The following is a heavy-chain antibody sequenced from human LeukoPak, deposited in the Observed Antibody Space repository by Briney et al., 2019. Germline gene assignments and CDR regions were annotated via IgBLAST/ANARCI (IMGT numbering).Heavy chain of an antibody. J-gene: IGHJ4*02. CDR2: INPGGGST. CDR1: GYTFSSYY. D-gene: IGHD3-3*01. CDR3: ARGIRFLEWTYYFDY. V-gene: IGHV1-46*01. Sequence: GASVKVSCKASGYTFSSYYMHWVRQAPGQGLEWMGIINPGGGSTSYAQKFQGRVTMTRDTSTSTVYMELSSLRAEDTAVYYCARGIRFLEWTYYFDYWGQGTLVTVSS.